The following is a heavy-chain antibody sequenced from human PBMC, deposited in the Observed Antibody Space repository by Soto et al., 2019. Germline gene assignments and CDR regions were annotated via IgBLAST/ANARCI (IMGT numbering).Heavy chain of an antibody. CDR1: GFTFSSYG. CDR3: AKEAPSSMIVVVTGYYFDY. Sequence: LRLSCAASGFTFSSYGMHWVRQAPGKGLEWVAVISYDGSNKYYADSVKGRFTISRDNSKNTLYLQMNSLRAEDTAVYYCAKEAPSSMIVVVTGYYFDYWGQGTLVTVSS. D-gene: IGHD3-22*01. CDR2: ISYDGSNK. V-gene: IGHV3-30*18. J-gene: IGHJ4*02.